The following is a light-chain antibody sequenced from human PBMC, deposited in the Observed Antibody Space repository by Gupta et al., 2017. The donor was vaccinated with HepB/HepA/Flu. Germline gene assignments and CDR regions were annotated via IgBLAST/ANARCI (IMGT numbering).Light chain of an antibody. V-gene: IGLV3-21*03. CDR2: EER. CDR3: KASDANSDHEV. J-gene: IGLJ1*01. Sequence: SYLLTHPPSVSVAPGRTDIITCEGNNSGSQSVHWYQHKPGPAPVLVVYEERNRPSGIPERCSGSKSGTKATLTIXRXEAGDEXEYYCKASDANSDHEVFGSGTRLTVL. CDR1: NSGSQS.